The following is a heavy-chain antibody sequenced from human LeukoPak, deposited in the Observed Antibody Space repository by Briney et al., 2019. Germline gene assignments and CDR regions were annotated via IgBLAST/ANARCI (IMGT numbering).Heavy chain of an antibody. V-gene: IGHV3-7*03. J-gene: IGHJ4*02. Sequence: PGGSLRLSCAASGFTFSTYAVHWVRQAPGKGLEWVANIKPDGSEKYYVDSVRGRCTISRDNTRNTLDLQMNSLRPEDTAVYYCARENYFSFDYWGQGALVTVSS. CDR3: ARENYFSFDY. D-gene: IGHD3-16*01. CDR2: IKPDGSEK. CDR1: GFTFSTYA.